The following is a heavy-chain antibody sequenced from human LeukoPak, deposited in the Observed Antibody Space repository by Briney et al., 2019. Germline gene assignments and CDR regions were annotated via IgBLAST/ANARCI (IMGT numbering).Heavy chain of an antibody. J-gene: IGHJ4*02. Sequence: SETLSLTCTASGASVSSYYWSWIRQPPGKGLEWIGHIHFSGSTNYNPSLKSRVTISVDNSKNQFSLKLTSVTAADTAVFYCARLVGSSWLALDHWGQGTLVTVSS. CDR3: ARLVGSSWLALDH. CDR2: IHFSGST. V-gene: IGHV4-59*08. D-gene: IGHD6-13*01. CDR1: GASVSSYY.